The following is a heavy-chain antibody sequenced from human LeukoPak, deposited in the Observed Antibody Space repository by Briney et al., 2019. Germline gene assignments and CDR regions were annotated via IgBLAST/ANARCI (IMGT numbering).Heavy chain of an antibody. CDR3: ARGLPAYYYDSSGYLLFDY. V-gene: IGHV1-2*02. CDR2: INPNSGGT. D-gene: IGHD3-22*01. CDR1: GYTFTGYY. J-gene: IGHJ4*02. Sequence: ASVKVSCKASGYTFTGYYMHWVRQAPGQGLEWMGWINPNSGGTNYAQKFQGRVTMTRDTFISTAYMELSRLRSDDTAVYYCARGLPAYYYDSSGYLLFDYWGQGTLVTVSS.